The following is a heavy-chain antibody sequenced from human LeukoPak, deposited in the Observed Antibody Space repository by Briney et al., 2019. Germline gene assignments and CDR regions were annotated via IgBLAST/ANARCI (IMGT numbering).Heavy chain of an antibody. J-gene: IGHJ4*02. CDR2: ITPIFGTA. V-gene: IGHV1-69*01. D-gene: IGHD6-19*01. Sequence: SVKVSSKASGGTFSSYAISWVRQAPGQGLEWMGGITPIFGTANYAQKFQGRVTITADESTSTAYMELSSLRSEDTAVYYCARGEEWLVHSAIDYWGQGTLVTVSS. CDR1: GGTFSSYA. CDR3: ARGEEWLVHSAIDY.